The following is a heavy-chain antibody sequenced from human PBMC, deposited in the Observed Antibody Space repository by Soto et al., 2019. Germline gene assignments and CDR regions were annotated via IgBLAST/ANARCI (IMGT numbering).Heavy chain of an antibody. V-gene: IGHV3-30*18. CDR1: GFTFSSYG. D-gene: IGHD3-3*01. J-gene: IGHJ6*02. Sequence: PGGSLRLSCAASGFTFSSYGMHWVRQAPGKGLEWVAVISYDGSNKYYADSVKGRFTISRDNSKNTLYLQMNSLRAEDTAVYYCAKGSAYYDFWSGQPNYYYGMDVWGQGTTVTVSS. CDR2: ISYDGSNK. CDR3: AKGSAYYDFWSGQPNYYYGMDV.